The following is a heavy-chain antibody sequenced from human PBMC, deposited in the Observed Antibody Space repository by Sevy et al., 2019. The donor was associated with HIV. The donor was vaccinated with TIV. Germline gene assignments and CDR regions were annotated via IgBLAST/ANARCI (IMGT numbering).Heavy chain of an antibody. CDR1: GGSISSSSYY. Sequence: SETLSLTCTVSGGSISSSSYYWGWIRQPPGKGLEWIGSTYYRGSTYYNPSLKSRVTISVDTSKTQFSLKLSSVTAADTAVYYCARSPAGYCTNGVCPLLDYWGQGTLVTVSS. CDR3: ARSPAGYCTNGVCPLLDY. D-gene: IGHD2-8*01. V-gene: IGHV4-39*01. CDR2: TYYRGST. J-gene: IGHJ4*02.